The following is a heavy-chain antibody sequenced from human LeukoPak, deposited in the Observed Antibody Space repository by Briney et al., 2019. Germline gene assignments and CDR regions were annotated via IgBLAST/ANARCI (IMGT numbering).Heavy chain of an antibody. J-gene: IGHJ4*02. Sequence: PGGSLRLSCAASGFTFSSYAMSWVRQAPGKGLEWVSAISGSGGSTYYADSAKGRFTISRDSSKNTLYLQMNSLRTEDTAVYFCAKPVYDTNSGNFGIDYWGQGTLVTVSS. D-gene: IGHD2-8*01. V-gene: IGHV3-23*01. CDR2: ISGSGGST. CDR1: GFTFSSYA. CDR3: AKPVYDTNSGNFGIDY.